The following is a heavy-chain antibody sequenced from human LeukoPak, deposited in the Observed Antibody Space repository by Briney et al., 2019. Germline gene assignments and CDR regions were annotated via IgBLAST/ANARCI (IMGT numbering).Heavy chain of an antibody. D-gene: IGHD2-8*01. Sequence: GGSLRLSCAASGFSFSSYSMNWVRQAPGKGLEWVSYISSSSSTIYYADSVKGRFTISRDNAKNSLYLQMNSLRDDDTAVYCCGRDNGGGRTPIDYWGQGTLVTVSS. J-gene: IGHJ4*02. V-gene: IGHV3-48*02. CDR2: ISSSSSTI. CDR3: GRDNGGGRTPIDY. CDR1: GFSFSSYS.